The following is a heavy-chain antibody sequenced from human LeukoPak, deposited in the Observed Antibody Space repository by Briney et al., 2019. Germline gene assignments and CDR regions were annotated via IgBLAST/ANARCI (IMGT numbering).Heavy chain of an antibody. D-gene: IGHD6-13*01. CDR3: AREAARPEVYYYYYGMDV. CDR2: INTNTGNP. V-gene: IGHV7-4-1*02. J-gene: IGHJ6*02. CDR1: GYTFTSYA. Sequence: ASVKVSCKASGYTFTSYAMNWVRQAPGQGLEWMGWINTNTGNPTYAQGFTGRFVFSLDTSVSTAYLQISSLKAEDTAVYYCAREAARPEVYYYYYGMDVWGQGTTVTVSS.